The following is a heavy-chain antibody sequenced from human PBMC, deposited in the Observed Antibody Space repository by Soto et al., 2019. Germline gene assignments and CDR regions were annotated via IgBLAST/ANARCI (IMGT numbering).Heavy chain of an antibody. D-gene: IGHD5-12*01. CDR3: ATDPQRWLQFEYFQH. CDR2: FDPEDGET. V-gene: IGHV1-24*01. CDR1: GYTLTELS. J-gene: IGHJ1*01. Sequence: ASVKVSCKVSGYTLTELSMHWVRQAPGKGLEWMGGFDPEDGETIYAQKFQGRVTMTEDTSTDTAYMELSSLRSEDTAVYYCATDPQRWLQFEYFQHWGQGTLVTVSS.